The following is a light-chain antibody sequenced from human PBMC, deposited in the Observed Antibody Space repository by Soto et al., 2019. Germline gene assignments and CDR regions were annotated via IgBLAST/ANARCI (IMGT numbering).Light chain of an antibody. CDR2: KAS. CDR3: QQYDSYPLT. Sequence: DIQMTQSPSTLSASVGDRVIITCRASQSVSGWLDWYQQRPGKAPNLLIYKASTLKTGVPLRFSGSGSGTEFTLTISTLQPDDFATYYCQQYDSYPLTFGGGTKVEIK. V-gene: IGKV1-5*03. CDR1: QSVSGW. J-gene: IGKJ4*01.